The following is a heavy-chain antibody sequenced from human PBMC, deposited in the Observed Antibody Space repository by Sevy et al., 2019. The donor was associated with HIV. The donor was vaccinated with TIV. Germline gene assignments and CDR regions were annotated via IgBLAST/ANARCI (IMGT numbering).Heavy chain of an antibody. CDR1: GFTFSSYA. CDR2: IGGSGGST. CDR3: AKDLLGYGMDV. J-gene: IGHJ6*01. Sequence: GGSLRLSCAASGFTFSSYAMSWVRQAPGKGLEWVSAIGGSGGSTYYADSVKGRLTISGDNSKNTLYVQMNSLRAEDTAVYYCAKDLLGYGMDVWGQGTTVTVSS. V-gene: IGHV3-23*01.